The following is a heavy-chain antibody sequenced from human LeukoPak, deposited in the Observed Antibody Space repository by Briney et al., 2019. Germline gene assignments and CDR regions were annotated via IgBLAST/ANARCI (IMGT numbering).Heavy chain of an antibody. Sequence: ASVKVSCKASGYTFTGYYMHWVRQAPGQGLEWMGWINPNSGGTNYAQKFQGRVTMTRDTSISTAYMELSRLRSDDTAVYYCARSTVLWFGESNADYYYGMDVWGQGTTVTVSS. D-gene: IGHD3-10*01. CDR3: ARSTVLWFGESNADYYYGMDV. J-gene: IGHJ6*02. CDR2: INPNSGGT. V-gene: IGHV1-2*02. CDR1: GYTFTGYY.